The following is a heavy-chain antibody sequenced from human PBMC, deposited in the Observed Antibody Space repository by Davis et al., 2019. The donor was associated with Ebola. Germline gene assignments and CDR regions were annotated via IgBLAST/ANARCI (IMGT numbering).Heavy chain of an antibody. J-gene: IGHJ4*02. V-gene: IGHV1-18*04. CDR3: AIFDY. Sequence: AASVKVSCKASGYTFTNYGITWVRQAPGQGLEWMGWINPHNGNTNYAQNVQGRVIMTSDTATTTAYMEVGSLRSDDTAVYYCAIFDYWGQGTLVTVSS. CDR1: GYTFTNYG. CDR2: INPHNGNT.